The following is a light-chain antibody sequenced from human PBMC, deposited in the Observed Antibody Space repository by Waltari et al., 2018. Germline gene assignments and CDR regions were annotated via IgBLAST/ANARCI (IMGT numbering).Light chain of an antibody. CDR2: GPG. J-gene: IGLJ2*01. Sequence: SSDLTQDPSVSVALGQTVRITCQGDTLRRYYASWYQQRPGQAPVLVLYGPGNRPSGIPDRVSGSTSVNTASLTITGAQAEDEADYYCHSRETFSTRLFGGGTRLTV. V-gene: IGLV3-19*01. CDR3: HSRETFSTRL. CDR1: TLRRYY.